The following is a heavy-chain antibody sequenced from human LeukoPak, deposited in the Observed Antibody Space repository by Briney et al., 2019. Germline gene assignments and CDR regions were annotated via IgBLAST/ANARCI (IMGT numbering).Heavy chain of an antibody. J-gene: IGHJ3*02. CDR1: GGSFSGYY. CDR2: INHSGST. D-gene: IGHD6-19*01. CDR3: ARKSSGWSRAFDI. Sequence: PSETLSLTCAVYGGSFSGYYWSWIRQPPGKGLEWIGEINHSGSTNYNPSLKSRVTISVDTSKNQFSLKLSSVTAADTAVYYCARKSSGWSRAFDIWGQGTMVTVSS. V-gene: IGHV4-34*01.